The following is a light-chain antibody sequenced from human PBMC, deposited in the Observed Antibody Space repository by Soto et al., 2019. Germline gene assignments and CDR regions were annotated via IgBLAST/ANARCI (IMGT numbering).Light chain of an antibody. CDR2: GAS. CDR3: QQYINWPRT. J-gene: IGKJ2*01. V-gene: IGKV3-15*01. Sequence: IVMTQSPATLSVSPGERATLSCRASQSVSSNLAWYQQKPGQAPRLLIYGASTRATGIPARFSGSGSGTDFTLTISSLLSEDFAVYFCQQYINWPRTFGQGTKVDIK. CDR1: QSVSSN.